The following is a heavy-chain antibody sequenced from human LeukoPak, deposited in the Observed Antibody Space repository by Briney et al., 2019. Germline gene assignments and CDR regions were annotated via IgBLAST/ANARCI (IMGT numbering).Heavy chain of an antibody. CDR2: INHSGST. D-gene: IGHD4-17*01. CDR3: ARGPDYGDYNAFDI. V-gene: IGHV4-34*01. CDR1: GFIFRGYA. Sequence: GSLGLSCAASGFIFRGYAMSWIRQPPGKGLEWIGEINHSGSTNYNPSLKGRVTISVDTSKNQFSLKLSSVTAADTAVYYCARGPDYGDYNAFDIWGQGTMVTVSS. J-gene: IGHJ3*02.